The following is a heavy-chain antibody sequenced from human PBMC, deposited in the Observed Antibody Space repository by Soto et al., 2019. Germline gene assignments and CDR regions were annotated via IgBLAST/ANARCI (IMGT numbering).Heavy chain of an antibody. Sequence: LGESLKISCKGSGYSFTGYWIGWVRQMPGKGLEWMGIIYPGDSDTRYSPSFQGQVTISADKSISTAYLQWSSPKASDTAMYYCARLHYDSSGYYWDYFDYWGQGTLVTVSS. V-gene: IGHV5-51*01. CDR1: GYSFTGYW. CDR2: IYPGDSDT. CDR3: ARLHYDSSGYYWDYFDY. D-gene: IGHD3-22*01. J-gene: IGHJ4*02.